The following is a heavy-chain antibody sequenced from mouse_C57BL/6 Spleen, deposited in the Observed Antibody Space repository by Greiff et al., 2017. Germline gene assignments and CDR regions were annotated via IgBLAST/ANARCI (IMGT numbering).Heavy chain of an antibody. V-gene: IGHV1-64*01. CDR3: ARCPTTVVGGGYFDV. CDR2: IHPNSGST. D-gene: IGHD1-1*01. Sequence: QVQLQQPGAELVKPGASVKLSCKASGYTFTSYWMHWVKQRPGQGLEWIGMIHPNSGSTNYNEKFKSKATLTVDKSSSTAYMQLSSLTSEDSAVYYCARCPTTVVGGGYFDVWGTGTTVTVSS. CDR1: GYTFTSYW. J-gene: IGHJ1*03.